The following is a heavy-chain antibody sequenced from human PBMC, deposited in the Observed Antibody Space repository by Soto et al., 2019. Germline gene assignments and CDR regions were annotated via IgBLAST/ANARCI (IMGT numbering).Heavy chain of an antibody. D-gene: IGHD3-3*01. CDR2: INAGNGNT. Sequence: QVQLVQSGAEVKKPGASVKVSCKASGYTFTSYAMHWVRQAPGQRLEWMGWINAGNGNTKYSQKFQGRVTITRDTSASTAYMELSSLRSEDAAVYYCARVGTVRFLEWLSHFDYWGQGTLVTVSS. J-gene: IGHJ4*02. CDR1: GYTFTSYA. CDR3: ARVGTVRFLEWLSHFDY. V-gene: IGHV1-3*01.